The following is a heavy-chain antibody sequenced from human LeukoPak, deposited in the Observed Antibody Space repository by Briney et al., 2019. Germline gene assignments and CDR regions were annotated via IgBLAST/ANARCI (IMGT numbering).Heavy chain of an antibody. CDR2: INPNSGGT. CDR3: ARDQDCSGGSCYVY. J-gene: IGHJ4*02. Sequence: ASVKVSCKASGHTFTGYYMHWVRQAPGQGLEWMGWINPNSGGTNYAQKFQGRVTMTRDTSISTTYMELSRLRSDDTAVYYCARDQDCSGGSCYVYWGQGTLVTVSS. V-gene: IGHV1-2*02. CDR1: GHTFTGYY. D-gene: IGHD2-15*01.